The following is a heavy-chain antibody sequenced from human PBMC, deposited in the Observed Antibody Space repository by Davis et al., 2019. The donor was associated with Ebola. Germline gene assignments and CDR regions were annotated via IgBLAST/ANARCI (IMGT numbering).Heavy chain of an antibody. CDR3: ARGDVDGSGSSSQFDP. J-gene: IGHJ5*02. V-gene: IGHV1-18*01. CDR2: ISAYNGNT. CDR1: GYTFTNYG. D-gene: IGHD3-10*01. Sequence: ASVKVSCKSSGYTFTNYGISWVRQAPGQGLEWVGWISAYNGNTYSAQKFQGRVTMTTDTTTSTAYMELNSLTSEDTAVYYCARGDVDGSGSSSQFDPWGQGTLVIVSS.